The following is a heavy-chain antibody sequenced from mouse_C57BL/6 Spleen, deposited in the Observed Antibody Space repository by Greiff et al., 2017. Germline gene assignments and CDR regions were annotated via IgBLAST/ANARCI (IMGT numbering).Heavy chain of an antibody. CDR3: ARSLPYYYGSSYWYFDV. CDR1: GYTFTSYW. J-gene: IGHJ1*03. CDR2: IDPSDSYT. D-gene: IGHD1-1*01. V-gene: IGHV1-69*01. Sequence: QVQLQQPGAELVMPGASVKLSCKASGYTFTSYWMHWVKQRPGQGLEWIGEIDPSDSYTNYNQKFKGKSTLTVAKSSSTAYMQLSSLTSEDSAVYYCARSLPYYYGSSYWYFDVWGTGTTVTVSS.